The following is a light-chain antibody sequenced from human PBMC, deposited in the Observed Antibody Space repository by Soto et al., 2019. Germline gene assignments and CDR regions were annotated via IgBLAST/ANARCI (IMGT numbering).Light chain of an antibody. CDR3: QHYKESST. Sequence: DIQMTQSPSTLSASVGDRVTITCRASQSISSWLAWYQQKPGKAPKLLIYEASSSQIGVPPRFSGSGFGTEFTLTISSLQPDDFATYYCQHYKESSTFGQGTRLAIK. CDR2: EAS. J-gene: IGKJ1*01. CDR1: QSISSW. V-gene: IGKV1-5*03.